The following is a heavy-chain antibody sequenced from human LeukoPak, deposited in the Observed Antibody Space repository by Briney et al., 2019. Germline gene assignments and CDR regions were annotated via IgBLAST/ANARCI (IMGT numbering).Heavy chain of an antibody. Sequence: PSETLSLTCTVSGGSINNSYWTWIRQPPGKGLEWIGEINHSGSTNYNPSLKSRVTMSVDTSKNQFSLKLSSVTVADTAVYYCARRTFGGVIKYWGQGTLVTVSS. CDR3: ARRTFGGVIKY. J-gene: IGHJ4*02. V-gene: IGHV4-34*01. CDR1: GGSINNSY. CDR2: INHSGST. D-gene: IGHD3-16*01.